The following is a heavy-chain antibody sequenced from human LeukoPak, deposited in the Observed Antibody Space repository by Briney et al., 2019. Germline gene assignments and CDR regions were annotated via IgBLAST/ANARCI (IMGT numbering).Heavy chain of an antibody. D-gene: IGHD3-3*01. J-gene: IGHJ4*02. V-gene: IGHV1-18*01. CDR1: GYTFTTYG. CDR2: ISADNGKT. Sequence: ASVKVSCKASGYTFTTYGVSWVRQAPGQGLEWMGWISADNGKTNYAQNVQGRVTMTTDTFTSTAYMELRSLRSDDTAVYYCARDRSGYPYSTYFFDYWAQGTLVTVSS. CDR3: ARDRSGYPYSTYFFDY.